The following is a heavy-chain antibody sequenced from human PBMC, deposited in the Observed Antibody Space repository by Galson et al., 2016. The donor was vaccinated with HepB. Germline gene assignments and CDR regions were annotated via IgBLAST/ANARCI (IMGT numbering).Heavy chain of an antibody. Sequence: SETLSLTCTVSGDSISSSSHYWAWIRQPPGKGLEWIGNIYYRGTTYYTPSLTSRVTISVDTSKNQFSLKLSSMTAADTAVYYCARDLGRNGGLDYWGQGTLVTVAS. CDR2: IYYRGTT. CDR1: GDSISSSSHY. V-gene: IGHV4-39*07. CDR3: ARDLGRNGGLDY. D-gene: IGHD3-16*01. J-gene: IGHJ4*02.